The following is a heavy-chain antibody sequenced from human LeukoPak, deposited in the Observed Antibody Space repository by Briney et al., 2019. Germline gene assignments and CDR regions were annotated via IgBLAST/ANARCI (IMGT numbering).Heavy chain of an antibody. CDR1: GFTFSSYG. V-gene: IGHV3-23*01. J-gene: IGHJ4*02. Sequence: PGGSLRLSCAASGFTFSSYGMSWVRQAPGKGLEWVSAISGSGGSTYYADSVKGRFTISRDNSKNTLYLQMNSLRAEDTAVYYCAKANSYYGSGSYYNPFDYWGQGTLVTVSS. D-gene: IGHD3-10*01. CDR2: ISGSGGST. CDR3: AKANSYYGSGSYYNPFDY.